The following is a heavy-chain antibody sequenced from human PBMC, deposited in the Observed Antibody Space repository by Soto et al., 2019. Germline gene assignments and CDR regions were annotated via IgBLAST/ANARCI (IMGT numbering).Heavy chain of an antibody. CDR2: IKQDGSEK. CDR3: ARGPIYYDFWSGYQLDDY. Sequence: EVQLVESGGGLVQPGGSLRLSCAASGFTFSSYWMSWVRQAPGKGLEWVANIKQDGSEKYYVDSVKGRFTISRDNAKNSLYLQMNSLRAEDTAVYYCARGPIYYDFWSGYQLDDYWGQGTLVTVSS. D-gene: IGHD3-3*01. V-gene: IGHV3-7*01. J-gene: IGHJ4*02. CDR1: GFTFSSYW.